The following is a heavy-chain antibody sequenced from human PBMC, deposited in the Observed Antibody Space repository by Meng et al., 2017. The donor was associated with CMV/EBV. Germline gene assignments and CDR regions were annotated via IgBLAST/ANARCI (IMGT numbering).Heavy chain of an antibody. V-gene: IGHV3-30-3*01. J-gene: IGHJ6*02. D-gene: IGHD2-8*01. CDR3: ARPYCTSPRCWLYYYGLDV. Sequence: GESLKISCAASGFTFSSYAIHWVRQAPGKGLEWVAVISSDGSKAYYADSVRGRFTISRDNSKNTLHLQMVSLRAEDTAVYYCARPYCTSPRCWLYYYGLDVWGQGTLVTVSS. CDR1: GFTFSSYA. CDR2: ISSDGSKA.